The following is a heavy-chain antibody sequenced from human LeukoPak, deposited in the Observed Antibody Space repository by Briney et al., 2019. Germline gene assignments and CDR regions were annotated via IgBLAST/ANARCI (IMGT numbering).Heavy chain of an antibody. J-gene: IGHJ4*02. CDR3: AKSRSGYYRFDS. Sequence: PGGSLRLSCAASGFTFTNFAMSWVRQAPGKGLEWVSVISASGRSTYYADSVRGRFTISRDTSKNTLYLQMSSLRAEDTALNYCAKSRSGYYRFDSWGQGTLVIVSS. D-gene: IGHD3-22*01. CDR1: GFTFTNFA. CDR2: ISASGRST. V-gene: IGHV3-23*01.